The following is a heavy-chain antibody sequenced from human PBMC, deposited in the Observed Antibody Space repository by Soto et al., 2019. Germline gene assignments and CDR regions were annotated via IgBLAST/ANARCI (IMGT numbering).Heavy chain of an antibody. CDR1: GGSSSSYY. CDR3: ARGLELRYYFFDY. Sequence: TLSVKCTDLGGSSSSYYWIWIRQPPGKGLEWIGYIYDSGSTNYNPSLKSRVTISVDTSKNQFSLKLSSMTAADTAVYYCARGLELRYYFFDYWGQGTLVTVSS. CDR2: IYDSGST. J-gene: IGHJ4*02. D-gene: IGHD1-7*01. V-gene: IGHV4-59*07.